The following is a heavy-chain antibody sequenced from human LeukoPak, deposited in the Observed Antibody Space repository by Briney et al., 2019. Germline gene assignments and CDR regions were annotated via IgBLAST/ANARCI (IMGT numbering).Heavy chain of an antibody. J-gene: IGHJ4*02. CDR2: IYYSGST. Sequence: PSETLSLTCTVSGYSLSSAGYYWSWIRQHPGKGLEWIGYIYYSGSTNYNPSLKSRVTISVDTSKNQFSLNLGSVTAADTAVYYCARVRGSYCDYWGQGTLVTVSS. D-gene: IGHD1-26*01. V-gene: IGHV4-61*08. CDR3: ARVRGSYCDY. CDR1: GYSLSSAGYY.